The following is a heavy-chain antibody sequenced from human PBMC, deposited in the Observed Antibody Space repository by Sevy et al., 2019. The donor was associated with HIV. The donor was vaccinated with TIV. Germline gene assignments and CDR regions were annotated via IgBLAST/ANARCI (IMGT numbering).Heavy chain of an antibody. V-gene: IGHV3-48*02. D-gene: IGHD7-27*01. J-gene: IGHJ4*02. CDR1: GFTFSHHN. CDR3: AREENRELGTIPLDS. CDR2: ISKSGSTT. Sequence: GGSLRLSCAASGFTFSHHNMNWVRQAPGKGLEWISYISKSGSTTYLADSVRGRFTISRDNAKNSLFLEMHSLTDEETAVYYCAREENRELGTIPLDSWGRGIQVTVSS.